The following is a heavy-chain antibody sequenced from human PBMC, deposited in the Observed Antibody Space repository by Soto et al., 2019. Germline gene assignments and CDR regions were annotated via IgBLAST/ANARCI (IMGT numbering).Heavy chain of an antibody. CDR2: IYYSGST. J-gene: IGHJ4*02. V-gene: IGHV4-31*03. D-gene: IGHD3-22*01. CDR3: ARVLYDSSGYYHDY. Sequence: PSETLSLTCTVSGGSISSGGYYWSWIRQHPGKGLEWIGYIYYSGSTYYNPSLKSRVTISVDTSKNQFSLKLSSVTAADTAVYYCARVLYDSSGYYHDYWGKGTLVTVSS. CDR1: GGSISSGGYY.